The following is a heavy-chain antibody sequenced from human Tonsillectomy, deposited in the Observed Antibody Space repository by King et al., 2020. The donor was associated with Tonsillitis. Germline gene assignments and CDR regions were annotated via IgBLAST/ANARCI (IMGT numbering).Heavy chain of an antibody. Sequence: QLVQSGGGLVQPGGSLRLSCAASGFPFNIFWMTWVRQAPGKGLEWVANIKYDESQEYYVDAVKGRFTISRDNAENSLYLQMNSLRAEDTAIYYCARVKHYYGPNDSWGPGTLVTVSS. D-gene: IGHD1-26*01. CDR2: IKYDESQE. CDR1: GFPFNIFW. J-gene: IGHJ4*02. CDR3: ARVKHYYGPNDS. V-gene: IGHV3-7*03.